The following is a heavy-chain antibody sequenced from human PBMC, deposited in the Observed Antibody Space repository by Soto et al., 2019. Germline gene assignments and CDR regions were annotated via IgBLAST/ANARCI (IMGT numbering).Heavy chain of an antibody. CDR3: AKGIPFLVPAADGGNWFDP. CDR2: ISYDGSNK. J-gene: IGHJ5*02. D-gene: IGHD2-2*01. V-gene: IGHV3-30*18. Sequence: PGGSLRLSCAAPGFTFSSYGMHWVRQAPGKGLEWVAVISYDGSNKYYADSVKGRFTISRDNSKNTLYLQMNSLRAEDTAVYYCAKGIPFLVPAADGGNWFDPWGQGTLVTVS. CDR1: GFTFSSYG.